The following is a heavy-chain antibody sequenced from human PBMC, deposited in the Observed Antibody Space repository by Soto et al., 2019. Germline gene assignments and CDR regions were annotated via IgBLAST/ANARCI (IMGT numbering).Heavy chain of an antibody. D-gene: IGHD2-2*01. CDR3: AKNLPSTGRFRY. J-gene: IGHJ4*02. V-gene: IGHV4-39*01. CDR2: IYYSGKT. Sequence: SETLAITFTLSGASITSTTYFWARIRQPPGKVLEWVGSIYYSGKTHSNPSLKSRVNISVYRYKNQFSLQMTSVTAADTAVYYCAKNLPSTGRFRYWGQGTLVTVSS. CDR1: GASITSTTYF.